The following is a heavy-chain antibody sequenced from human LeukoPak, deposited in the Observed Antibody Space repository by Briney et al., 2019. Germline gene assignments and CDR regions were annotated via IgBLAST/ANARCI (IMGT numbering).Heavy chain of an antibody. CDR2: IIPAGDST. CDR3: AREGVASAFDV. J-gene: IGHJ3*01. V-gene: IGHV1-46*01. CDR1: GYTFTGYY. D-gene: IGHD2-15*01. Sequence: ASVKVSCKASGYTFTGYYIHWVRQAPGQGLEWMGVIIPAGDSTGYAQKFEDRLSLTRDMSTSTLYLDMKNLRSDDTAVYYCAREGVASAFDVWGQGTLVTVSS.